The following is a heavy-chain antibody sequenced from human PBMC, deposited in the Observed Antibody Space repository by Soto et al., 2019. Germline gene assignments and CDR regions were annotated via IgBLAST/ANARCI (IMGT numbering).Heavy chain of an antibody. CDR1: GFTFSSYW. Sequence: EVQLVESGGGLVQPGGSLRLSCAASGFTFSSYWMSWVRQAPGKGLEWVANIKQDGSEKYYVDSVKGRFTISRDNAKNSLYLQMNSLRAEDTAVYYCARDLTYCSGGSCYYDDAFDIWGQGTMVTVSS. CDR3: ARDLTYCSGGSCYYDDAFDI. V-gene: IGHV3-7*01. J-gene: IGHJ3*02. CDR2: IKQDGSEK. D-gene: IGHD2-15*01.